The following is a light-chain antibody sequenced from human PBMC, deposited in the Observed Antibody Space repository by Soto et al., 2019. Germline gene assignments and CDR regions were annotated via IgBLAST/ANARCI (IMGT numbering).Light chain of an antibody. CDR1: QSVSSSY. V-gene: IGKV3-20*01. Sequence: EIVLTQSPGTLSLSPGERATLSCRASQSVSSSYLAWYRQKPGQAPRLLLYGASSRATGVPDRFSGSGSGTDFTLTISRLEPEDFAVYYCPQYGTSPWPLGQGTKADVK. J-gene: IGKJ1*01. CDR3: PQYGTSPWP. CDR2: GAS.